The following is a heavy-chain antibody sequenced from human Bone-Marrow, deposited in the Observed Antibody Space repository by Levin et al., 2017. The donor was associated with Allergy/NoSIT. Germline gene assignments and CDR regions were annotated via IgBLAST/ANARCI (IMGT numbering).Heavy chain of an antibody. CDR2: ISARNGNT. V-gene: IGHV1-18*01. J-gene: IGHJ4*02. CDR1: GYTFTSYG. CDR3: ALGRVWFGELNF. D-gene: IGHD3-10*01. Sequence: PAASVKVSCKGSGYTFTSYGIQWVRQAPGQGLERMGWISARNGNTNYVQKFQGRFIMTTDTSTSTAYMELKSLRSDDTAIYYCALGRVWFGELNFWGQGTLITVSS.